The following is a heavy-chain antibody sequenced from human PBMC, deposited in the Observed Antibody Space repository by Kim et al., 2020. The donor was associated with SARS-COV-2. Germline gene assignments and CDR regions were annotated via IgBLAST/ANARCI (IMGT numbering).Heavy chain of an antibody. CDR3: ARHVGAGGYCSGGSCPLDY. V-gene: IGHV4-39*01. D-gene: IGHD2-15*01. J-gene: IGHJ4*02. Sequence: RRVTIAADTSKNQFSLKLSSVTAADTAVYYCARHVGAGGYCSGGSCPLDYWGQGTLVTVSS.